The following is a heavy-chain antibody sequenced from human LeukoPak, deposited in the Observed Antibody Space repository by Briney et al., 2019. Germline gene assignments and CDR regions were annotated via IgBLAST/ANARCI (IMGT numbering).Heavy chain of an antibody. D-gene: IGHD5-12*01. J-gene: IGHJ5*02. CDR3: ARDGGVATTSNWFDP. CDR1: GGSISSYY. V-gene: IGHV4-59*01. CDR2: IYYSGST. Sequence: SETLSLTCTVSGGSISSYYWSWIRQPPGKGLEWIGYIYYSGSTNYNPSLKSRVTISVDTSKNQFSLKLSSVTAADTAVYYCARDGGVATTSNWFDPWGQGTPVTVSS.